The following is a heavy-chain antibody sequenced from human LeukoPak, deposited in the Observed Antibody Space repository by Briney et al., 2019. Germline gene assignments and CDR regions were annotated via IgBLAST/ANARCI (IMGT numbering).Heavy chain of an antibody. CDR2: INPNSGDT. J-gene: IGHJ4*02. D-gene: IGHD5-12*01. CDR3: ARDRSSLYNGNYAF. Sequence: ASVKVSCKASGYTFSGSYIHWVRQAPGQGLEWLGRINPNSGDTNYAQNLHGRVTMTRDTSTTTSYMDLSSLTSDDTAVYYCARDRSSLYNGNYAFWGQGTLVTVSS. CDR1: GYTFSGSY. V-gene: IGHV1-2*06.